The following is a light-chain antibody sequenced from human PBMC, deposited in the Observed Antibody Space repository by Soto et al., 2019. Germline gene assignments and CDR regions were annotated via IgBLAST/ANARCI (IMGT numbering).Light chain of an antibody. CDR3: CSYAAGNTYV. CDR1: SSDVGTYNL. J-gene: IGLJ1*01. V-gene: IGLV2-23*02. CDR2: EVS. Sequence: QSALTQPASVSGSPGQSITISCTGASSDVGTYNLVSWYQQHPGKAPKLMIYEVSKWPSGISNRFSGSKSGNTASLTISGLQAEDEADYYCCSYAAGNTYVFGTGTKVTLL.